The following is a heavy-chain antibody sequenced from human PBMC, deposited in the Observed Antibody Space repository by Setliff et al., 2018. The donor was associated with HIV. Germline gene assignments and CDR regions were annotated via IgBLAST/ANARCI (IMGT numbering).Heavy chain of an antibody. CDR3: ASDDGGYNYAEAFDV. J-gene: IGHJ3*01. CDR2: IGPYNDRT. Sequence: GASVKVSCKTSGYMFIAYGMSWVRRAPGQGLEWMGWIGPYNDRTEYAQEFQGRVSLTIDTSASTAYMELRSLRSDDTVVYYCASDDGGYNYAEAFDVWGQGTMVTVSS. CDR1: GYMFIAYG. D-gene: IGHD3-16*01. V-gene: IGHV1-18*01.